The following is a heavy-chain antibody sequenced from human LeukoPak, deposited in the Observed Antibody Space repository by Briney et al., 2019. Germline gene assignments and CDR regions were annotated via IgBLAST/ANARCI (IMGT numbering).Heavy chain of an antibody. CDR3: ARGWPRFGY. Sequence: PSQTLSLTCTVSGGSISSYYWSWIRQPPGKGLEWIGYIYYSGTTNYNPSLKSRVTISVDTSRNQFSLNLSSVTAADTAVYYCARGWPRFGYWGQGTRVTVSS. CDR2: IYYSGTT. CDR1: GGSISSYY. D-gene: IGHD3-10*01. J-gene: IGHJ4*02. V-gene: IGHV4-59*01.